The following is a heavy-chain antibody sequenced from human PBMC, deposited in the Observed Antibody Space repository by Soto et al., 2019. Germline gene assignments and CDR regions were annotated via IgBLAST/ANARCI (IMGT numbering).Heavy chain of an antibody. CDR2: IKQDGSEK. Sequence: GGSLRLSCAASGFTFSSYWMSWVRQAPGKGLEWVANIKQDGSEKYYVDSVKGRFTISRDNAKNSLYLQMNSLRAEDTAVYYCARDSRYCSSTSCYKFTDYWGQGTLVTVSS. D-gene: IGHD2-2*02. V-gene: IGHV3-7*01. J-gene: IGHJ4*02. CDR3: ARDSRYCSSTSCYKFTDY. CDR1: GFTFSSYW.